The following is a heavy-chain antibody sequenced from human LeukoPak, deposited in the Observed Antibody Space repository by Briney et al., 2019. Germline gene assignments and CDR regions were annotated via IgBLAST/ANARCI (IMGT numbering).Heavy chain of an antibody. CDR2: ISGSGGST. J-gene: IGHJ3*02. CDR3: AKDDAVAGTGDAFDI. V-gene: IGHV3-23*01. D-gene: IGHD6-19*01. CDR1: GSTFSSYA. Sequence: GGSLRLSCAASGSTFSSYAMSWVRQAPGKGLEWVSAISGSGGSTYYADSVKGRFTISRDNSKNTLYLQMNSLRAEDTAVYYCAKDDAVAGTGDAFDIWGQGTMVTVSS.